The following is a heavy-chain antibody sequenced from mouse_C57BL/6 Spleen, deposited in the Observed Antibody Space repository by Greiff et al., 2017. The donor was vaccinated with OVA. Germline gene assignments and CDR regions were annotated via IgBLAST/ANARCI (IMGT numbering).Heavy chain of an antibody. D-gene: IGHD1-1*01. CDR1: GYTFTDYE. Sequence: QVQLKQSGAELVRPGASVTLSCKASGYTFTDYEMHWVKQTPVHGLEWIGAIDPETGGTAYNQKFKGKAILTADKSSSTAYMELRSLTSEDSAVYYCTYPHYYGSSYGFDYWGQGTTLTVSS. CDR2: IDPETGGT. J-gene: IGHJ2*01. V-gene: IGHV1-15*01. CDR3: TYPHYYGSSYGFDY.